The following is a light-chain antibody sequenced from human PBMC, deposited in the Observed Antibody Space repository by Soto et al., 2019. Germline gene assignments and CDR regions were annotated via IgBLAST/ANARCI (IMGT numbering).Light chain of an antibody. CDR3: QQYNSYST. CDR1: QSVSGW. V-gene: IGKV1-5*01. Sequence: DSPMTQSPSTLSASVGDKVTVTCRASQSVSGWLAWYQQKPGEAPKLLIYDASSLESGVPSRFSGSGSGTEFTLTISSLQPDDFATYYCQQYNSYSTFGQGTKADIK. CDR2: DAS. J-gene: IGKJ1*01.